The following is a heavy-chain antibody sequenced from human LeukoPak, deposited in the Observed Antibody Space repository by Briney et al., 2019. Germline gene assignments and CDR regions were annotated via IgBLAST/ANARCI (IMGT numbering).Heavy chain of an antibody. CDR1: GGSISSYY. CDR2: IYYSGST. CDR3: ARHGRSSTSFDY. J-gene: IGHJ4*02. Sequence: SETLSLTCTVSGGSISSYYWSWTRQPPGKGLEWLGYIYYSGSTNYNPSLKSRVTISVDTSQTQFSLKLSSVTAADTAAYYCARHGRSSTSFDYWGQGTLVTVSS. V-gene: IGHV4-59*08. D-gene: IGHD2-2*01.